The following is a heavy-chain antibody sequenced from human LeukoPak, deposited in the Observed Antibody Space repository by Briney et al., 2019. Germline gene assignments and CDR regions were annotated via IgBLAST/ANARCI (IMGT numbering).Heavy chain of an antibody. J-gene: IGHJ6*03. Sequence: SQTLSLTCAISGDSVSSNSAAWNWIRQSPSRGLEWLGRTYYRSKWYTDYAVSVQSRIIINPDTSKNQFSLQLNSVTPEDTAVYYCGRGVLWFGDSLNYYYYMDVWGKGTTVTVSS. CDR1: GDSVSSNSAA. D-gene: IGHD3-10*01. CDR3: GRGVLWFGDSLNYYYYMDV. V-gene: IGHV6-1*01. CDR2: TYYRSKWYT.